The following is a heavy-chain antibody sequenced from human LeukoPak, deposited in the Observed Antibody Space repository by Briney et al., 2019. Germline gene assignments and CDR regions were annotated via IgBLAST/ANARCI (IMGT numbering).Heavy chain of an antibody. V-gene: IGHV3-48*01. D-gene: IGHD4-17*01. Sequence: GGSLRLSCAASGFTFSSYAMSWVRQAPGKGLEWVSYISSSSSTIYYADSVKGRFTISRDNAKNSLYLQMNSLRAEDTAVYYCAREVTTGSFDYWGQGTLVTVSS. CDR3: AREVTTGSFDY. CDR2: ISSSSSTI. CDR1: GFTFSSYA. J-gene: IGHJ4*02.